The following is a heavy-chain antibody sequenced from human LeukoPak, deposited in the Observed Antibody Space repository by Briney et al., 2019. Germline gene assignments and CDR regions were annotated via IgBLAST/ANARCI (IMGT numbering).Heavy chain of an antibody. J-gene: IGHJ4*02. CDR2: INHSGST. CDR3: ARDTGPTTSRSFDY. D-gene: IGHD1-26*01. CDR1: GGSFSGYY. V-gene: IGHV4-34*01. Sequence: SETLSLTCAVYGGSFSGYYWSWIRQPPGKGLEWIGEINHSGSTNYNPSLKSRVTISVDKSKNQFSLKLSSVTAADTAVYYCARDTGPTTSRSFDYWGQGTLVTVSS.